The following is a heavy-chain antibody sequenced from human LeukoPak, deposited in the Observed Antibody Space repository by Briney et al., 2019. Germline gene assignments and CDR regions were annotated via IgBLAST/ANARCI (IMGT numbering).Heavy chain of an antibody. V-gene: IGHV4-34*01. Sequence: SETLSLLCAVYVGPLNGFYWMCLPQPPGKARVGIGYIKQRGSTNCNPSLKSRVTISVDTSKHQLSLELSSVTAADTAVYYCARGRGLGYSSYDYPSGFDYWGQGTLVTVSS. D-gene: IGHD5-12*01. J-gene: IGHJ4*02. CDR3: ARGRGLGYSSYDYPSGFDY. CDR1: VGPLNGFY. CDR2: IKQRGST.